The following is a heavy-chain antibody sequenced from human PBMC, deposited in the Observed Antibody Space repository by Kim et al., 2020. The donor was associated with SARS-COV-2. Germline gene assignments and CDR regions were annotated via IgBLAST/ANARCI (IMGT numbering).Heavy chain of an antibody. J-gene: IGHJ4*02. CDR2: INGDGSII. D-gene: IGHD3-22*01. Sequence: GGSLRLSCAASGFSLMNYWMHWVRQAPGKGLVWVSRINGDGSIISYADSVKGRFTISRDNAKNTLYLQMNSLRAEDTALYYCARRCYDSSGYYYFDYWGQGTVVTV. CDR3: ARRCYDSSGYYYFDY. V-gene: IGHV3-74*01. CDR1: GFSLMNYW.